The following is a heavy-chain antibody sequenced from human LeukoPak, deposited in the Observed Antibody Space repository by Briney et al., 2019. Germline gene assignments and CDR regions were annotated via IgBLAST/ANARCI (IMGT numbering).Heavy chain of an antibody. D-gene: IGHD5-18*01. CDR3: AKSGPDTTMLHGFDK. Sequence: GGSLRLSCAASGLTLSSFWMHWVRQAPGKGLEWVAGISWNSVTIEYGDSVKGRFTISRENARNSLFLQMNSLTVEDTALYYCAKSGPDTTMLHGFDKWGQGTLVAVSS. CDR2: ISWNSVTI. CDR1: GLTLSSFW. J-gene: IGHJ4*02. V-gene: IGHV3-9*01.